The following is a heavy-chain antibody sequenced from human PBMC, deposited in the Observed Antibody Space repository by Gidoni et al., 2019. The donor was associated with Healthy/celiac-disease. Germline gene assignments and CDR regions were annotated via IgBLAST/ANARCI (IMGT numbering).Heavy chain of an antibody. CDR1: GFTFSSYW. J-gene: IGHJ4*02. CDR3: ASGYDYIFDY. CDR2: IKQDGSEK. V-gene: IGHV3-7*01. D-gene: IGHD5-12*01. Sequence: EVQLVESGGGLVQPGGSLRLSCAASGFTFSSYWMSWVRQAPGKGLEWVANIKQDGSEKYYVDSVKGRVTSSRDNDKNSLYLQMNSLRAEDTAVYYCASGYDYIFDYWGQGTLVTVSS.